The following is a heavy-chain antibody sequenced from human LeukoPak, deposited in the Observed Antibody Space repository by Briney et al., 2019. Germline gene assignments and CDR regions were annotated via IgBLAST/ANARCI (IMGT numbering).Heavy chain of an antibody. V-gene: IGHV3-23*01. CDR2: ISGSADNT. CDR1: GFTFSKYG. CDR3: ARGSAMVTGNDY. D-gene: IGHD5-18*01. J-gene: IGHJ4*02. Sequence: GGSLRLSCAASGFTFSKYGMSWVRQAPGKGPEWVSAISGSADNTYYADSVKGRFTISRDNSRNILYVQMNSLRVEDTAVYYCARGSAMVTGNDYWGQGTLVTVSS.